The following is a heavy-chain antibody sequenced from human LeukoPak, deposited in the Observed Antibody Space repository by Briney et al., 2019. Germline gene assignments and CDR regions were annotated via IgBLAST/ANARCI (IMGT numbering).Heavy chain of an antibody. CDR3: AKDSLGYCTNGVCYAVDY. Sequence: GSLRLSCAASGFTFSSYGMHWVRRAPGKGLEWVAVIWYDGSNKYYADSVKGRFTISRDNSKNTLYLQMNSLRAEDTAVYYCAKDSLGYCTNGVCYAVDYWGQGTLVTVSS. D-gene: IGHD2-8*01. J-gene: IGHJ4*02. CDR1: GFTFSSYG. V-gene: IGHV3-33*06. CDR2: IWYDGSNK.